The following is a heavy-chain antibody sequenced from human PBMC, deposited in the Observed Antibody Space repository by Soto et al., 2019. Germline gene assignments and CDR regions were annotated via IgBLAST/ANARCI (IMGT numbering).Heavy chain of an antibody. CDR3: ARRYGYGTFDI. CDR1: GGSICSYY. CDR2: IYYSGST. D-gene: IGHD5-18*01. V-gene: IGHV4-59*01. J-gene: IGHJ3*02. Sequence: SETLSLTCTVSGGSICSYYWSWIRQPPGKGLEWIGYIYYSGSTKYNPSLKSRVSISVDTSKNQFSLKLSSVTAADTAVYFCARRYGYGTFDIWGQGTMVTVSS.